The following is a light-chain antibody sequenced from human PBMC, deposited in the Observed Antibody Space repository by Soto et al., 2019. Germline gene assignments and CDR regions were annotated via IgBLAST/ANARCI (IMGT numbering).Light chain of an antibody. CDR1: QSVSSSY. CDR2: DAS. CDR3: QQYGSSPPLT. Sequence: ELVWTQSPATMSLSPGERSTLSCVAIQSVSSSYLAWYQQKPGLAPRLLIYDASSRATGIPDRFSGSGSGTDFTLTISRLEPEDFAVYYCQQYGSSPPLTVGGGTKVEIK. V-gene: IGKV3D-20*01. J-gene: IGKJ4*01.